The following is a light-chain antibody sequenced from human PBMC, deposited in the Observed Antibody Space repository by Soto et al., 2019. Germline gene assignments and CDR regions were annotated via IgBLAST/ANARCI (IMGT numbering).Light chain of an antibody. CDR1: ETISSD. CDR3: QQSYTTPWT. V-gene: IGKV1-39*01. Sequence: DIQMTQSPSSLSASVGDRVTLTCRASETISSDLNWYQQRPGKAPNLLISGASSLQTGVPSRFSGSGSGTDFTLTISSLQPEDFATYHCQQSYTTPWTFGQGTQVEIK. CDR2: GAS. J-gene: IGKJ1*01.